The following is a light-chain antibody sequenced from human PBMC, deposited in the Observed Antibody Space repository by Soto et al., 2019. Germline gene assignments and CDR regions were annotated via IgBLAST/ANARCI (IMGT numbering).Light chain of an antibody. V-gene: IGLV2-14*01. J-gene: IGLJ2*01. CDR3: SSYTSSSTLV. CDR1: SRDVGGYNY. CDR2: EVS. Sequence: QSALTQPASVSGSPGQSITVSCTRTSRDVGGYNYVSWYQQHPGKAPKLMIYEVSNQPSGVSNRFSGSKSCNTASLTISGLQAEDEADYYCSSYTSSSTLVFGGGTKLTVL.